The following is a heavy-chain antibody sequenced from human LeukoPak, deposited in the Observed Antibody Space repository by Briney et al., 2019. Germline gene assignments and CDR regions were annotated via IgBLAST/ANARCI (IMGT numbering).Heavy chain of an antibody. Sequence: GGSLRLSCAASGFTFSDYYMSWIRQAPGKGLEWVSYISSSGSTIYYADSVKGRFTISRDNAKNSLYLQMNSLRADDTAVFYCAILGIKDGFDIWGQGTMVTVSS. J-gene: IGHJ3*02. V-gene: IGHV3-11*04. D-gene: IGHD3-16*01. CDR2: ISSSGSTI. CDR1: GFTFSDYY. CDR3: AILGIKDGFDI.